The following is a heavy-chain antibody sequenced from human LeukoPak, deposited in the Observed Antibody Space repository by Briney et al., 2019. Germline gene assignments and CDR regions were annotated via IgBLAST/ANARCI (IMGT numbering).Heavy chain of an antibody. J-gene: IGHJ5*02. D-gene: IGHD2-2*01. V-gene: IGHV3-21*01. CDR2: ISTSSRYI. CDR3: ARADCSSSTCYLRRSWFDP. CDR1: GFTLSNYD. Sequence: GGSLRLFCAASGFTLSNYDMHWVRQAPGKGLEWVSSISTSSRYIYYKDSVRGRFTISRDDAKNSLYLEMNSLRAEDTAVYYCARADCSSSTCYLRRSWFDPWGQGTLVTVSS.